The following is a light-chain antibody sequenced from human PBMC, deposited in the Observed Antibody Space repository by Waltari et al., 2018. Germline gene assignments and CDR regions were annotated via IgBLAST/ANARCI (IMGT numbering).Light chain of an antibody. CDR2: DAS. Sequence: DIQMTQSPSSLSASVRDRVTITSQASRDINNYLNWYQQKPGKAPKLLIYDASTLETGVPSRFSGSGSGTDFTFTISSLHSEDIGIYYCQQSDDLPWTFGQGTKVEVK. J-gene: IGKJ1*01. CDR1: RDINNY. V-gene: IGKV1-33*01. CDR3: QQSDDLPWT.